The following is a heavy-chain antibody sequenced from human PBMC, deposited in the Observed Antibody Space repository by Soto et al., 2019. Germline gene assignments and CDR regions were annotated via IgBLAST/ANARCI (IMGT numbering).Heavy chain of an antibody. Sequence: QVQLVESGGGVVQPGRSLRLSCAASGFTFSSYGMHWVRQSPGKGLEWVAVISYDGSNKYYADSVKGRFTISRDNSKNTLYLQMNILRAEDTAVYYCAKLIRDGPNDAFDIWGQGTMVTVSS. CDR1: GFTFSSYG. CDR2: ISYDGSNK. CDR3: AKLIRDGPNDAFDI. V-gene: IGHV3-30*18. J-gene: IGHJ3*02.